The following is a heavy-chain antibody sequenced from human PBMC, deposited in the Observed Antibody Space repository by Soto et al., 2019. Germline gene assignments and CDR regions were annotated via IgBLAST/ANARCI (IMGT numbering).Heavy chain of an antibody. CDR2: IYSGGST. CDR3: ARDVSPPYYYDSSGYQDY. V-gene: IGHV3-53*01. Sequence: GGSLRLSCAASGFTVSSNYMSWVRQAPGKGLEWVSVIYSGGSTYYADSVKGRFTISRDNSKNTLYLQMNSLRAEDTAVYYCARDVSPPYYYDSSGYQDYWGQGTLVTVSS. J-gene: IGHJ4*02. D-gene: IGHD3-22*01. CDR1: GFTVSSNY.